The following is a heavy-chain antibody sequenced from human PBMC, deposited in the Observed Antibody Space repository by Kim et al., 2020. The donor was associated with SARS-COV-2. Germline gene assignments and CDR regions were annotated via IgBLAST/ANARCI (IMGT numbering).Heavy chain of an antibody. CDR1: GFIFSSYA. CDR2: ISNRDGST. D-gene: IGHD1-20*01. Sequence: GGSLRLSCAASGFIFSSYAMSWVRQAPGKGLEWVSGISNRDGSTYYAHSVKGRFTISRDNSKNTLYLQMTSLRAEDTALYYCALGPNNDFDFWGQGTLVTVSS. V-gene: IGHV3-23*01. CDR3: ALGPNNDFDF. J-gene: IGHJ4*02.